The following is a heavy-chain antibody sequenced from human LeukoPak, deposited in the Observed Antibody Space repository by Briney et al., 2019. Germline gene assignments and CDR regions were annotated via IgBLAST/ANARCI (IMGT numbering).Heavy chain of an antibody. CDR1: GFTFSSYA. V-gene: IGHV3-21*01. J-gene: IGHJ4*02. Sequence: GGSLRLSCAASGFTFSSYAMSWVRQAPGKGLEWVSSISSSSSYIYYADSVKGRFTISRDNAKNSLYLQMNSLRAEDTAVYYCARERESGSYYDYWGQGTLVTVSS. D-gene: IGHD1-26*01. CDR2: ISSSSSYI. CDR3: ARERESGSYYDY.